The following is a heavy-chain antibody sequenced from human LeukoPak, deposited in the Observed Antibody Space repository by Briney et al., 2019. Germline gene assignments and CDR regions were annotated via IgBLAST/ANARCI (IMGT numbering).Heavy chain of an antibody. CDR3: ASRVGATRYYYYGMDV. CDR1: GGSFSGYY. CDR2: INHSGST. V-gene: IGHV4-34*01. Sequence: SETLSLTCTVYGGSFSGYYWSWIRQPPGKGLEWIGEINHSGSTNYNPSLKSRVTISVDTSKNQFSLKLSSVTAADTAVYYCASRVGATRYYYYGMDVWGRGTTVTVSS. J-gene: IGHJ6*02. D-gene: IGHD1-26*01.